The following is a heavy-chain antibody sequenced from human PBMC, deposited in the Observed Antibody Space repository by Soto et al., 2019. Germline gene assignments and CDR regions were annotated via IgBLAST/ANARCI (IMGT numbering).Heavy chain of an antibody. D-gene: IGHD4-17*01. CDR2: INAGTGDT. CDR1: GYTFTTYI. CDR3: ASARGDFGRFDP. V-gene: IGHV1-3*01. Sequence: ASVKVSCKASGYTFTTYIIHWVRQAPGQRLEWMGWINAGTGDTKNSQKFQGRVTITSDTSASTAYMELNSLRSEDTAVYYCASARGDFGRFDPWGQGTLVTVSS. J-gene: IGHJ5*02.